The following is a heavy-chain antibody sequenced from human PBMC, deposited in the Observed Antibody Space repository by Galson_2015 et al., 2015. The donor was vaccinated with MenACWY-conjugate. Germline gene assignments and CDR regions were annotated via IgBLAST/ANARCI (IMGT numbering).Heavy chain of an antibody. CDR2: IYYSGST. V-gene: IGHV4-39*01. D-gene: IGHD1-14*01. CDR1: GGSISSSSYH. J-gene: IGHJ5*02. CDR3: ARHRNSRFDP. Sequence: SEPLSLTCPVSGGSISSSSYHWGWLRQPPGKGLEWIGSIYYSGSTYYNPSLKSRVTISVDTSKNQFSLKLSSVTAADTAVYYCARHRNSRFDPWGQGTLVTVSS.